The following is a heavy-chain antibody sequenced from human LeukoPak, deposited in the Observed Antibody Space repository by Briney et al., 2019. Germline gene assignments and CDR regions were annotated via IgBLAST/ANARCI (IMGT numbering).Heavy chain of an antibody. CDR2: ISSRSTTT. D-gene: IGHD1-1*01. J-gene: IGHJ6*02. CDR3: ARGGKGNYYYYFGMDV. Sequence: PGGSLRPSCAASGFTFSDYSLYSMNWVRQAPGKGLEWLSYISSRSTTTYYADSVKGRFTISRDNAKNLLYLQMNNLSLEDTAVYYCARGGKGNYYYYFGMDVWGQGTTVTVSS. V-gene: IGHV3-48*04. CDR1: GFTFSDYS.